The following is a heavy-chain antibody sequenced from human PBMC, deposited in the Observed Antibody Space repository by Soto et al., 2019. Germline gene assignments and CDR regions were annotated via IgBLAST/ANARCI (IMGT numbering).Heavy chain of an antibody. Sequence: PSETLSLTCTVSGGSISSYYWSWIRQPPGKGLEWIGYIYYSGSTNYNPSLKSRVTISVDTSKNQFSLKLSSVTAADTAVYYCARELIGSSGWFANAFDIWGQGTMVT. V-gene: IGHV4-59*01. CDR3: ARELIGSSGWFANAFDI. D-gene: IGHD6-19*01. CDR1: GGSISSYY. CDR2: IYYSGST. J-gene: IGHJ3*02.